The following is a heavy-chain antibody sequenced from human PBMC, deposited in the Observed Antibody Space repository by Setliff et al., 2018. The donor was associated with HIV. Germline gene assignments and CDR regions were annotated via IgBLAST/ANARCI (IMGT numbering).Heavy chain of an antibody. J-gene: IGHJ4*02. CDR1: GGSFSGYS. V-gene: IGHV4-34*01. CDR3: ARGKQWLPHVY. D-gene: IGHD6-19*01. CDR2: INHSGST. Sequence: ASETLSLTCAVYGGSFSGYSWTWIRQPPGKGLEWIGEINHSGSTNYNPSPKSRVTISIDTFKNQFSLNMSSVTAADTAVYYCARGKQWLPHVYWGQGTLVTVSS.